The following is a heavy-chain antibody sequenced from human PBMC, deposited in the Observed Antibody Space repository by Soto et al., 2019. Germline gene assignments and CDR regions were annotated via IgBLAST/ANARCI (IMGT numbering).Heavy chain of an antibody. J-gene: IGHJ4*02. CDR2: ISAYNGNT. Sequence: QVQLVQSGAEVKKPGASVKVSCKASGYTFTSYGISWVRQAPGQGREWMGWISAYNGNTNYAQTLQGRVTMTTDTTTSTDSMEPRSLRSDGPAVYYSARDSPPPREWGQGTLVTVSS. CDR1: GYTFTSYG. CDR3: ARDSPPPRE. V-gene: IGHV1-18*01.